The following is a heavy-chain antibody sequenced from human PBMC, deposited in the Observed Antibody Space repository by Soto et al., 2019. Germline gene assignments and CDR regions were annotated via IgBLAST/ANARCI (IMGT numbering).Heavy chain of an antibody. CDR1: GGSFSGYY. CDR2: INHSGST. V-gene: IGHV4-34*01. D-gene: IGHD3-22*01. CDR3: ARAHTYYYDISGYSKQSFHFDS. Sequence: TSETLSLTCAVYGGSFSGYYWSWIRQPPGKGLEWIGEINHSGSTNYNPSLKSRVTISVDTSKNQFSLKLSSMTAADTAVYFCARAHTYYYDISGYSKQSFHFDSWGQGTLVTVSS. J-gene: IGHJ4*02.